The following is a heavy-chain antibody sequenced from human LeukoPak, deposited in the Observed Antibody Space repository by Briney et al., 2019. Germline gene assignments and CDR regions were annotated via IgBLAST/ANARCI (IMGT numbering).Heavy chain of an antibody. CDR3: AKDQWLVHIFDY. CDR1: GFTFSSYA. J-gene: IGHJ4*02. D-gene: IGHD6-19*01. CDR2: ISGGGGST. Sequence: SGGSLRLSCAASGFTFSSYAMSWVRQAPGKGLEWVSAISGGGGSTYYADSVKGRFTISRDNSKNTLYLQMNSLRAEDTAVYYCAKDQWLVHIFDYWGQGTLVTVSS. V-gene: IGHV3-23*01.